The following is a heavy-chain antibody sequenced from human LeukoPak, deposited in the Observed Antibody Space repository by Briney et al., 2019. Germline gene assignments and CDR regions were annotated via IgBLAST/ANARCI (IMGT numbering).Heavy chain of an antibody. CDR1: GGSISSGDYY. J-gene: IGHJ3*01. D-gene: IGHD6-25*01. V-gene: IGHV4-30-4*01. CDR3: ADLAGETEAFHV. CDR2: IYYDEST. Sequence: SETLSLTCTVSGGSISSGDYYWSWIRQPPGKGLEWIGYIYYDESTYYNPSLKSRITISADTSKNQFSLRLRSVTAADTAVYYCADLAGETEAFHVWGQGTMVTVSS.